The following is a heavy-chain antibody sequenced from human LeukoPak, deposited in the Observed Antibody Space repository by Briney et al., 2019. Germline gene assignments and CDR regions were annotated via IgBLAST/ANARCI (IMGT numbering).Heavy chain of an antibody. J-gene: IGHJ5*02. Sequence: PGGSLRLSCAASGFTFSSYSMNWVRQAPGKGLEWVSSISSSSSYIYYADSVKGRFTISRDNAKNSLYLQMNSLRAEDTAVYYCAGDNSGSYPYNWFDPWGQGTLVTVSS. CDR2: ISSSSSYI. D-gene: IGHD1-26*01. V-gene: IGHV3-21*01. CDR3: AGDNSGSYPYNWFDP. CDR1: GFTFSSYS.